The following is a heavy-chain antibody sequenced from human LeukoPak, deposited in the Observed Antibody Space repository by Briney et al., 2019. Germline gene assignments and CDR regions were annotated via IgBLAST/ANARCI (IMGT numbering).Heavy chain of an antibody. V-gene: IGHV4-4*07. CDR2: IYTSGST. CDR3: ARVRVGTAMVGGYFDY. D-gene: IGHD5-18*01. J-gene: IGHJ4*02. CDR1: GGSISSYY. Sequence: PSETLSLTCTVSGGSISSYYWSWLRQPAGKGLEWIGRIYTSGSTNYNPSLKSRVTMSVDTSKNQFSLKLSSVTAADTTVYYCARVRVGTAMVGGYFDYWGQGTLVTVSS.